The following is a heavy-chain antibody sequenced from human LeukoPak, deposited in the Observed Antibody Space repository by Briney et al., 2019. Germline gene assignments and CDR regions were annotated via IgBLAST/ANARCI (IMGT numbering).Heavy chain of an antibody. J-gene: IGHJ4*02. D-gene: IGHD1-14*01. CDR1: GFTFSNYP. CDR2: ISENGGKT. Sequence: GGSLRLSCAASGFTFSNYPMHWVRQAPGKGLESVSAISENGGKTYYANSVRGRFTISRDNSKNTLYLQMGSLRAEDMAVYYCAREEPAGATDYWGQGTLVTVSS. V-gene: IGHV3-64*01. CDR3: AREEPAGATDY.